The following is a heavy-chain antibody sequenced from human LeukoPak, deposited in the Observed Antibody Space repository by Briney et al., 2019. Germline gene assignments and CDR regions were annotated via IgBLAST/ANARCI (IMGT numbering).Heavy chain of an antibody. V-gene: IGHV3-30*02. CDR3: AKMGYGSSGLDY. D-gene: IGHD6-6*01. J-gene: IGHJ4*02. Sequence: DSVKGRFTISRDNSKNTLYLQMNSLRAEDTAVYYCAKMGYGSSGLDYWGQGTLVTVSS.